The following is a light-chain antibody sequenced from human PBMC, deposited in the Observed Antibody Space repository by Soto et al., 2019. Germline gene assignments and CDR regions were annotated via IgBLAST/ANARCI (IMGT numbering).Light chain of an antibody. CDR1: QSIGSH. J-gene: IGKJ1*01. CDR2: ATS. V-gene: IGKV1-39*01. Sequence: DIQMPQSPSSLSASVGDRVTITCRASQSIGSHLNWYQQKPGRAPKLLIYATSMLQSGVPSRFGGSGSGTDFTLTITSLQPEDFATYYCQQSYTCPRTFGQGTAVDIK. CDR3: QQSYTCPRT.